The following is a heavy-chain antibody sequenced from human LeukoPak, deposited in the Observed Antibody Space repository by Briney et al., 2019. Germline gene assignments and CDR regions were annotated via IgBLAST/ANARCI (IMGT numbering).Heavy chain of an antibody. V-gene: IGHV3-72*01. CDR3: ARVPGTTFLLSYMDV. D-gene: IGHD1-7*01. CDR1: GFTFSGHY. Sequence: GGSLRLSCAASGFTFSGHYMDWVRQAPGKGLEWVGRTRNKANSYTTEYAASVRGRFTISRDDSKNSLYLQMNSLKTEDTAVYYCARVPGTTFLLSYMDVWGKGTTVTVSS. J-gene: IGHJ6*03. CDR2: TRNKANSYTT.